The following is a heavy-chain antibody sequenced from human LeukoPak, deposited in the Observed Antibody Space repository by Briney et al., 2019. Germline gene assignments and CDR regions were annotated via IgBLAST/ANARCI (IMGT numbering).Heavy chain of an antibody. CDR1: GGSISSYY. J-gene: IGHJ3*02. CDR2: IYYSGST. Sequence: PSETLSLTCTVSGGSISSYYWSWIRQPPGKGLEWIGYIYYSGSTNYNPSLKSRVTISVDTSKNQFPLKLSSVTAADTAVYYCARAMTTVTQDAFDIWGQGPMVTVSS. V-gene: IGHV4-59*12. CDR3: ARAMTTVTQDAFDI. D-gene: IGHD4-17*01.